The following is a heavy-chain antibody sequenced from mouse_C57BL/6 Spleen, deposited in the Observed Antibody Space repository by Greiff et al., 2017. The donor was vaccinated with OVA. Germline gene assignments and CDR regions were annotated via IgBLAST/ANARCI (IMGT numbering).Heavy chain of an antibody. D-gene: IGHD2-5*01. J-gene: IGHJ1*03. CDR1: GYTFTSYW. CDR2: IHPSDSDT. Sequence: QVQLKQPGAELVKPGASVKVSCKASGYTFTSYWMHWVKQRPGQGLEWIGRIHPSDSDTNYNQKFKGKATLTVDKSSSTAYMQLSSLTSEDSAVYYCTIGLSNGYFDVWGTGTTVTVSS. CDR3: TIGLSNGYFDV. V-gene: IGHV1-74*01.